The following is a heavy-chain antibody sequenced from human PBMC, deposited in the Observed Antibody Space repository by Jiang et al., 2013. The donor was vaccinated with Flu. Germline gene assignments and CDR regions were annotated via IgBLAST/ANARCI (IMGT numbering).Heavy chain of an antibody. CDR1: GYRFTSYW. V-gene: IGHV5-10-1*01. CDR2: IDPSDSYT. Sequence: GAEVKKPGESLKISCKGSGYRFTSYWIGWVRQMPGKGLEWMGRIDPSDSYTNYSPSFQGHVTISADKSISTAYLQWSSLKASDTAMYYCARTPKDIVVVVAAPGSRDAFDIWGQGTMVTVSS. CDR3: ARTPKDIVVVVAAPGSRDAFDI. J-gene: IGHJ3*02. D-gene: IGHD2-15*01.